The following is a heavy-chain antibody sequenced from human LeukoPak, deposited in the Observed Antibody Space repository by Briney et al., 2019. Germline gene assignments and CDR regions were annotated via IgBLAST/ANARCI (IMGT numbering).Heavy chain of an antibody. CDR1: GYSISSGFH. CDR3: ARFGSGWSFDN. J-gene: IGHJ4*02. V-gene: IGHV4-38-2*01. CDR2: MWPSEST. D-gene: IGHD6-19*01. Sequence: PSETLSLTCAVSGYSISSGFHWGWIRQPPGKGLEWIGNMWPSESTYYNPSFKSRVTISLDTSKNQFSLNLSAVTAADTAVYYCARFGSGWSFDNWGQGTLVTVSS.